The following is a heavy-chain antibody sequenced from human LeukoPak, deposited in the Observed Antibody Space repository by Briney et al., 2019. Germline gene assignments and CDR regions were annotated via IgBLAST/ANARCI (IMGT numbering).Heavy chain of an antibody. D-gene: IGHD3-22*01. V-gene: IGHV1-18*01. Sequence: TVKLSCKASGYAFTRDGVTWGRRAPGPGREWMGWIRVETGNTQLTKKFQGRVTMTTHKSTTTTCMALRCVRSDATAVYYCARDVHTMIAVAGDAFDSGGQGTMVTVSS. CDR2: IRVETGNT. CDR3: ARDVHTMIAVAGDAFDS. J-gene: IGHJ3*02. CDR1: GYAFTRDG.